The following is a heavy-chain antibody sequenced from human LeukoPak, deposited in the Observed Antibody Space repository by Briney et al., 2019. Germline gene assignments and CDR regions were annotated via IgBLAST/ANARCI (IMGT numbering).Heavy chain of an antibody. CDR2: IYTSGST. V-gene: IGHV4-61*02. D-gene: IGHD4-11*01. J-gene: IGHJ5*02. CDR1: GGSISSSSYY. Sequence: SETLSLTCNVSGGSISSSSYYWSWIRQPAGKGLEWIGRIYTSGSTNYNPSLKSRVTISVDTSKNQFSLKLSSVTAADTAVYYCARDRGLYSNYPVMIDPWGQGTLVTVSS. CDR3: ARDRGLYSNYPVMIDP.